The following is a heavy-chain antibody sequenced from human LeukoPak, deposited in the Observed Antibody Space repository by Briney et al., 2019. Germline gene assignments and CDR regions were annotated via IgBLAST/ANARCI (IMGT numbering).Heavy chain of an antibody. D-gene: IGHD6-13*01. V-gene: IGHV3-7*01. J-gene: IGHJ5*02. CDR1: GFTFSSYW. Sequence: GGSLRLSCAASGFTFSSYWMSWVRQAPGKGLEWVANIKQDGSEKYYVDSVKGRFTISRDNAKNSLYLQMNSLRAEDTAVYYCARDRSSSWYVPNWFDPWGQGTLVTVSS. CDR3: ARDRSSSWYVPNWFDP. CDR2: IKQDGSEK.